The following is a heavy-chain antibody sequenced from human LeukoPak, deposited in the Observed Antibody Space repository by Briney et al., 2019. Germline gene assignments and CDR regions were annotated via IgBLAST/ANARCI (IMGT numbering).Heavy chain of an antibody. V-gene: IGHV3-7*03. Sequence: GSLRLSCVASGFTFRNYWMTWVRQAPGKGLEWVANINQEGNEKYYVDSVKGRFTISRDNTKNSLFLQMNSLRAEDTAVYYCVVTRTRGDHWGQGTLVTVSS. J-gene: IGHJ1*01. D-gene: IGHD2-21*01. CDR1: GFTFRNYW. CDR2: INQEGNEK. CDR3: VVTRTRGDH.